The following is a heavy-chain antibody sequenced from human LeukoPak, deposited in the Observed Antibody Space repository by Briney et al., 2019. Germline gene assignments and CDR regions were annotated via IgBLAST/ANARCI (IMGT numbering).Heavy chain of an antibody. CDR2: LSSDGIKT. D-gene: IGHD6-19*01. J-gene: IGHJ4*02. CDR1: GFTFRDYS. V-gene: IGHV3-30*18. CDR3: AKDLMRGLYRPLDF. Sequence: GGSLRLSCAASGFTFRDYSTHWVRQAPGKGLEWLATLSSDGIKTNYADSVKGRFTISRDISKNTLYLHMNSLRTEDTALYYCAKDLMRGLYRPLDFWGQGTLVTASS.